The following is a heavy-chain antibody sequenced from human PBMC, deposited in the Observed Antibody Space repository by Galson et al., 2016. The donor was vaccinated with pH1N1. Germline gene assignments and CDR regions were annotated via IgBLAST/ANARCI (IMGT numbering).Heavy chain of an antibody. V-gene: IGHV3-7*01. CDR1: GFTFSNYW. D-gene: IGHD3-16*02. J-gene: IGHJ4*02. CDR2: IKEDGSET. CDR3: ARAIGSRSAY. Sequence: GSLRLSCAASGFTFSNYWMHWVRQVPGKGLEWVANIKEDGSETYYVDSVRGRFTTSRDNAKNSLYLQMNSLRDEDTALYYCARAIGSRSAYWGQGTLVTVSS.